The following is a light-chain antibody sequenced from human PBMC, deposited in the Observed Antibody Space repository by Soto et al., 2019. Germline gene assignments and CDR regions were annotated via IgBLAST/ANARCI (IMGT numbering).Light chain of an antibody. CDR2: TLS. J-gene: IGKJ2*01. CDR3: MQRIEFPYT. CDR1: QSLFNSDDGSFY. Sequence: LVLDQTPRSLSVHPGEPASISCASSQSLFNSDDGSFYLDWYLQKPGQAPRLLIYTLSCRASGVLDRFSGRGSGTDFTLKISRVEAEDFAVYYCMQRIEFPYTFGQGTKVDIK. V-gene: IGKV2-40*01.